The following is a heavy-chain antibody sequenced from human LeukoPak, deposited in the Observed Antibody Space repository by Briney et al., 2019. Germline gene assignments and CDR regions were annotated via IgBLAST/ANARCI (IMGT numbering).Heavy chain of an antibody. Sequence: KSSETLSLTCSVSDGSISSNRHFWGWIRQPPGKGLEWIGSMFYVGYTYYNPSLQSQVTISIDTSTNQFSLKLNSVIAADTAVYYCARHGRTTYEYREDYYYGMDVWGQGTMVTVSS. CDR1: DGSISSNRHF. CDR2: MFYVGYT. J-gene: IGHJ6*02. CDR3: ARHGRTTYEYREDYYYGMDV. D-gene: IGHD3-16*01. V-gene: IGHV4-39*01.